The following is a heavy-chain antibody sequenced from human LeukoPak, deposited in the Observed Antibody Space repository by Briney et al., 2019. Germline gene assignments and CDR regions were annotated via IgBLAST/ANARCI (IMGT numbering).Heavy chain of an antibody. V-gene: IGHV3-33*01. CDR1: GFTFSSTA. Sequence: GGSLRLSCAVSGFTFSSTATYGVRQAPGKGRQWVAVIWYDGTNKFRADSVKGRFTISRDNSKNMLYLQMHTLRAEDTAVYYCARDPYSSTWSYGMDVWGQGTTVTVSS. J-gene: IGHJ6*02. CDR3: ARDPYSSTWSYGMDV. CDR2: IWYDGTNK. D-gene: IGHD6-6*01.